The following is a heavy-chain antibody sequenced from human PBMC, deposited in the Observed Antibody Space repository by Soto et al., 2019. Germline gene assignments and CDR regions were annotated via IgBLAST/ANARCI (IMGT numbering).Heavy chain of an antibody. V-gene: IGHV1-2*02. CDR1: GYTFSTYY. Sequence: GGSVKVCCKTSGYTFSTYYIHWVRQAPGQGLEWMGWIDPSSGGANYAQQFQGRVTMTRDTSITTAYMELNRLTSDDTAVYYCARGGTFGENDCWDQGTLVTVSS. D-gene: IGHD3-16*01. CDR3: ARGGTFGENDC. CDR2: IDPSSGGA. J-gene: IGHJ4*02.